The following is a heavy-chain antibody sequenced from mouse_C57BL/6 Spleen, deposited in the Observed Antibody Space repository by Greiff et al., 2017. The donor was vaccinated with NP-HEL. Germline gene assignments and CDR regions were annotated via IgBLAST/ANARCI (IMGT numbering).Heavy chain of an antibody. V-gene: IGHV1-15*01. J-gene: IGHJ4*01. CDR2: IDPETGGT. D-gene: IGHD1-1*01. CDR3: TRRGTTVVAGAMDY. Sequence: QVQLQQSGAELVRPGASVTLSCKASGYTFTDYEMHWVKQTPVHGLEWIGAIDPETGGTAYNQKSKGKAILTADKSSSTAYMELRSLTSEDSAVYYCTRRGTTVVAGAMDYWGQGTSVTVSS. CDR1: GYTFTDYE.